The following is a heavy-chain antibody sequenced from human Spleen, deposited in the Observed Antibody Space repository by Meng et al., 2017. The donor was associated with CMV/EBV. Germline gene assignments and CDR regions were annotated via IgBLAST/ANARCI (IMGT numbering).Heavy chain of an antibody. J-gene: IGHJ4*02. CDR2: IYNSGNT. CDR1: GGSISSNSYY. CDR3: ARILLNDYGDYFDY. V-gene: IGHV4-39*07. D-gene: IGHD4-17*01. Sequence: SGGSISSNSYYWGWIRQPPGKGLEWIGIIYNSGNTYYNPSLKSRVTISKDTSKNQFSLKLTSVTAADTAVYYCARILLNDYGDYFDYWGQGALVTVSS.